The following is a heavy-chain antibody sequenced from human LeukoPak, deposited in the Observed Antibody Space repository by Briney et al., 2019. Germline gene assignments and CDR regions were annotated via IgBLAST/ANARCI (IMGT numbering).Heavy chain of an antibody. D-gene: IGHD2-2*01. Sequence: ASVKVSCKASGCTFTSYYMHWVRQAPGQGLEWMGIINPSGGSTSYAQKFQGRVTMTRDTSTSTVYMELSSLRSEDTAVYYCARDRYCSSTSCYGGDYWGQGTLVTVSS. CDR3: ARDRYCSSTSCYGGDY. CDR2: INPSGGST. J-gene: IGHJ4*02. V-gene: IGHV1-46*01. CDR1: GCTFTSYY.